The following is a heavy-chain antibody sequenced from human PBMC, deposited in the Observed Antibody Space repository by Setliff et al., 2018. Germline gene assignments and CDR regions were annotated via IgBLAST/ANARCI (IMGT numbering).Heavy chain of an antibody. CDR3: ARGERRWLRFSLDY. V-gene: IGHV4-34*01. D-gene: IGHD5-12*01. CDR1: GGSFSGYY. Sequence: SETLSLTCAVYGGSFSGYYWSWIRQPPGKGLEWIGEINHSGSTNYNPSLKSRVTISVDTSKTQFSLKLSSVTAADTAVYYCARGERRWLRFSLDYWGQGTLVTVSS. J-gene: IGHJ4*02. CDR2: INHSGST.